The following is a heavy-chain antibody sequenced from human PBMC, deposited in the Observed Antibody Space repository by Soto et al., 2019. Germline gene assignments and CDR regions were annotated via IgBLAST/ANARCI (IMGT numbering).Heavy chain of an antibody. Sequence: ASLEVSCKSSVYTITSYGISCVRQAPGQGLEWMGWISAYNGNTNYAQKLQGRVTMTTDTSTSTAYMELRSLRSDDTAVYYCAREGYYDSRGGMDVWGQGTTVNVS. CDR3: AREGYYDSRGGMDV. CDR1: VYTITSYG. CDR2: ISAYNGNT. J-gene: IGHJ6*02. V-gene: IGHV1-18*04. D-gene: IGHD3-22*01.